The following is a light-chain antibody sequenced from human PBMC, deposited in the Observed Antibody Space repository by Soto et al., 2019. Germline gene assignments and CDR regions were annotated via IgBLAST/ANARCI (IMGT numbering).Light chain of an antibody. Sequence: EIVMTQSPATLSVSPGERATLSCRASQSVSSNLAWYQQKPGQTPKLLIYVASTWATGIPARFSVSGSGTEFTLTISSLQSEHFAVYYCQQYNVWPLTFGGGTKVEFK. CDR1: QSVSSN. CDR3: QQYNVWPLT. J-gene: IGKJ4*01. V-gene: IGKV3-15*01. CDR2: VAS.